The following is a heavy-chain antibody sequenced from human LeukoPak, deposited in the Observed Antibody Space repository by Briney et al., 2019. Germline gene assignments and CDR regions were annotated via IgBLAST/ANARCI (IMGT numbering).Heavy chain of an antibody. CDR3: ARENWGACSGGGACYGAVDL. J-gene: IGHJ3*01. D-gene: IGHD2-15*01. Sequence: HPGGSLRLSCAASGFTFSDQGVSWVRQAPGKGLEWVASISYDGSRTYCADSLKGRFSIYRDNSRDTLYLQLDSLRADDTAVYSCARENWGACSGGGACYGAVDLWGQGTTVTVSS. CDR2: ISYDGSRT. CDR1: GFTFSDQG. V-gene: IGHV3-33*08.